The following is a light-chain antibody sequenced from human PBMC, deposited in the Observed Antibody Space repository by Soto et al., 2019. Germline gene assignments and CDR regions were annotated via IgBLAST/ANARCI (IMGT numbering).Light chain of an antibody. CDR1: SSNIGAGYD. V-gene: IGLV1-40*01. CDR3: QSDGSSRMSSAV. Sequence: QSVLTQPPSASGAPGQRVTISCTGSSSNIGAGYDIHWYQQHPGTAPKLLIYDNSNRPSGVPDRLSGSKSGTSASLAITGRQAEDDADYYCQSDGSSRMSSAVFGGGTKLTVL. J-gene: IGLJ3*02. CDR2: DNS.